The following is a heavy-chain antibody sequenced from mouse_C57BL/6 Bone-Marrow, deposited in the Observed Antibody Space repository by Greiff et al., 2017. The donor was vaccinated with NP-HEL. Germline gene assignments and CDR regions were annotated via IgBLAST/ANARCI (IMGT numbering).Heavy chain of an antibody. J-gene: IGHJ4*01. D-gene: IGHD4-1*01. CDR2: IWTGGGT. V-gene: IGHV2-9-1*01. CDR3: ARELTGYFLYAMDY. CDR1: GFSLTSYA. Sequence: QVQLQQSGPGLVAPSQSLSITCTVSGFSLTSYAISWVRQPPGKGLEWLGVIWTGGGTNYNSALKSRLSISKDNSKSQVFLKMNSLQTDDTARYYCARELTGYFLYAMDYWGQGTSVTVSS.